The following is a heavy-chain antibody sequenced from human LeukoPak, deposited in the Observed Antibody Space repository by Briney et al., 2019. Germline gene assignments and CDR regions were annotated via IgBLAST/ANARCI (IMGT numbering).Heavy chain of an antibody. CDR1: GFSFSDHF. CDR3: ADLGWSYGLDV. J-gene: IGHJ6*02. V-gene: IGHV3-72*01. Sequence: GGSLRLSCEASGFSFSDHFMDWVRQAPGQGLEWVGRITKKGNNYATQYDASVKGRFSISRDDSNNSLYLQMNFLKHEDTAVYYCADLGWSYGLDVWGQGTTVTVSS. D-gene: IGHD3-3*01. CDR2: ITKKGNNYAT.